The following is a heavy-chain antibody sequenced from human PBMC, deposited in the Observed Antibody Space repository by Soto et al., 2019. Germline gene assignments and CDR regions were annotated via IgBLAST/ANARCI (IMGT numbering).Heavy chain of an antibody. CDR3: ARTQGIRWLAAGWFDP. D-gene: IGHD6-19*01. CDR2: INAGNGNT. J-gene: IGHJ5*02. CDR1: GYTFTSYA. V-gene: IGHV1-3*01. Sequence: QVQLVQSGAEVKKPGASVKVSCKASGYTFTSYAMHWVRQAPGQRLEWMGWINAGNGNTKYSQKFQGRVTITRDTTASTAYMELSSLRSEDTAVYYCARTQGIRWLAAGWFDPWGQGTLVTVSS.